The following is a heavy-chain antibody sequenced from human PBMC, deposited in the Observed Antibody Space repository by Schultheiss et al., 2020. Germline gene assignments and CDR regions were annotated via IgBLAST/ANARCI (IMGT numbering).Heavy chain of an antibody. J-gene: IGHJ6*04. D-gene: IGHD6-19*01. CDR2: IYHSGST. V-gene: IGHV4-61*08. Sequence: SETLSLTCTVSGGSISSGGYYWSWIRQPPGKGLEWIGEIYHSGSTNYNPSLKSRVTISVDTYRNQFSLKLSSVTAADTAIYYCARNKQWLGRATNSKEDPDYYGVDGWGKGTTVTVSS. CDR1: GGSISSGGYY. CDR3: ARNKQWLGRATNSKEDPDYYGVDG.